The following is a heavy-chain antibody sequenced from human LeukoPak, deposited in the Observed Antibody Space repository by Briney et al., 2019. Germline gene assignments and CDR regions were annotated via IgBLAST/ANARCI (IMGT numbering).Heavy chain of an antibody. CDR2: ISGSGGST. CDR3: ARLWSGWYDG. CDR1: GFTFSSYA. D-gene: IGHD6-19*01. V-gene: IGHV3-23*01. J-gene: IGHJ4*02. Sequence: PGGSLRLSCAASGFTFSSYAMSWVRQAPGKGLEWVSAISGSGGSTYYADSVKGRFTISRDNSKNTLYLQMNSLKTEDTAVYYCARLWSGWYDGWGQGTLVTVSS.